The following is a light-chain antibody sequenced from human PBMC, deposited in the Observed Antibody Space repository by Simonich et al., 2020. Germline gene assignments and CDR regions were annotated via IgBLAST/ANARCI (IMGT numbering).Light chain of an antibody. V-gene: IGKV4-1*01. CDR3: QKYSRTSWT. Sequence: DIVMTQSPASLAVSLGERATINCKSSQSVLYSSNTKNYLAWYQQKPGQPPKLLIYWASTRESGIPERFRGSGSGTDFTLTISSLQAEDVAVYYCQKYSRTSWTCGQGTKVEIK. J-gene: IGKJ1*01. CDR1: QSVLYSSNTKNY. CDR2: WAS.